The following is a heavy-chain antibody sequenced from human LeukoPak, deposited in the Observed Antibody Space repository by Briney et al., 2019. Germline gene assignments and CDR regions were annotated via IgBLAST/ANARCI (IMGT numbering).Heavy chain of an antibody. Sequence: GESLKISCKGSGYSFTSYWIGWVRQMPGKGLEWMGIIYPGDSDTRYSPSFQGQVTISADRSISTAYLQWSSLKASDTAIYYCATTSPQVWFDPWGQGTLVTVSA. V-gene: IGHV5-51*01. CDR3: ATTSPQVWFDP. J-gene: IGHJ5*02. CDR2: IYPGDSDT. CDR1: GYSFTSYW.